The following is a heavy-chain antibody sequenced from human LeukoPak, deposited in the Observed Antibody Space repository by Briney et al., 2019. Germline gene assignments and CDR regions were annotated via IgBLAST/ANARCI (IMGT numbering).Heavy chain of an antibody. CDR2: IYYDGGNK. J-gene: IGHJ6*02. Sequence: GGSLRLSCAASGFTFSNYGMHWVRQAPGKGLEWVAVIYYDGGNKYYADSVKGRFTISRDNSKNTLYLQMNSLRAEDTAVYYCARGSSRAASKRFGMDVWGQGTTVTVSS. CDR3: ARGSSRAASKRFGMDV. V-gene: IGHV3-33*01. D-gene: IGHD6-6*01. CDR1: GFTFSNYG.